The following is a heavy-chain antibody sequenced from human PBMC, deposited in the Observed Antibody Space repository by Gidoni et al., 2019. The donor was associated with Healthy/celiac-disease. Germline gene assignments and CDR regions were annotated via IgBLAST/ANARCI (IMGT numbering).Heavy chain of an antibody. CDR3: ARTTYCSGGSCWLYYFDY. Sequence: QVTLRESGPALVKPTQTLTLTCTFSGFSLSTSGMCVSWIRQPPGKALEWLALIDWDDDKYYSTSLKTRLTISKDTSKNQVVLTMTNMDPVDTATYYCARTTYCSGGSCWLYYFDYWGQGTLVTVSS. V-gene: IGHV2-70*01. J-gene: IGHJ4*02. CDR2: IDWDDDK. CDR1: GFSLSTSGMC. D-gene: IGHD2-15*01.